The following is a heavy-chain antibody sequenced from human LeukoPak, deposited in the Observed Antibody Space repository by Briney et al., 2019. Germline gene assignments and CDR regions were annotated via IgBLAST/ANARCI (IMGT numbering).Heavy chain of an antibody. V-gene: IGHV3-48*03. CDR3: ARGQTGTLDAFDI. Sequence: PGGSLRLSCAASGFTFSSYEMNWVRQAPGKGLEWVSYISSSGGTIFYADSVKGRFTISRHNAKNSLYLQMNSLRAEDTAVYYCARGQTGTLDAFDIWGEGTMVTVSS. CDR2: ISSSGGTI. D-gene: IGHD1/OR15-1a*01. CDR1: GFTFSSYE. J-gene: IGHJ3*02.